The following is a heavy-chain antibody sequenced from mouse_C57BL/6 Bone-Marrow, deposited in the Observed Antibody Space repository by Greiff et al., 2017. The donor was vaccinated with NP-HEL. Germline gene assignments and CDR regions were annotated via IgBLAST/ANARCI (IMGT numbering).Heavy chain of an antibody. V-gene: IGHV1-67*01. Sequence: VQLQESGPELVRPGVSVTISCKGSGYTFTDYAMHWVNQSHAKSLEWIGYLSTYYGYASYNQKFKDKATLTVDKSSRTAYLELARLTSEDAAVYYCARFSSSSWFAYWGQGTLVAVSA. J-gene: IGHJ3*01. CDR2: LSTYYGYA. CDR3: ARFSSSSWFAY. CDR1: GYTFTDYA. D-gene: IGHD1-3*01.